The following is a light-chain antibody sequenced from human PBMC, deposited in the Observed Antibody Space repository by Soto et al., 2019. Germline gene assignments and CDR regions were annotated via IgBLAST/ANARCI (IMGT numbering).Light chain of an antibody. CDR3: QQRSDWPIT. CDR1: QTVSSY. CDR2: DAS. J-gene: IGKJ5*01. V-gene: IGKV3-11*01. Sequence: EIVLTQSPATLSLSPGERATLFCRASQTVSSYLVWYQQKPGQPPRLLIYDASNRATGVPARFSGSGSGTDFTLTISSLEPEDFAVYYWQQRSDWPITFGQGTRLEIK.